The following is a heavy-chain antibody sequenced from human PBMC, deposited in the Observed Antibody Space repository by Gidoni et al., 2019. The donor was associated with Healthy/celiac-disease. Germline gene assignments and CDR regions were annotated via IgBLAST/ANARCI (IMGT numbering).Heavy chain of an antibody. CDR1: GFTFSSSS. V-gene: IGHV3-48*01. J-gene: IGHJ3*02. CDR2: ISSSSSTI. D-gene: IGHD3-3*01. CDR3: ARDRITIFGVAPPDAFDI. Sequence: EVQLVESGGGLVQPGGSLRLSCAASGFTFSSSSMNWVRQAPGKGLEWVSYISSSSSTIYYADSVKGRFTISRDNAKNSLYLQMNSLRAEDTAVYYCARDRITIFGVAPPDAFDIWGQGTMVTVSS.